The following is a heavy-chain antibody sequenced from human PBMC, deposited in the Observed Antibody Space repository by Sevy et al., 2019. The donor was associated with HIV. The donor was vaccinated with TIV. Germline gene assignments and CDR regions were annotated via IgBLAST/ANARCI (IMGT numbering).Heavy chain of an antibody. V-gene: IGHV3-48*01. Sequence: GGSLRLSCAASGFTFSNYDMNWVRQAPGKGVEWVSYISSDSSRIYYADSVKGRLTISRDNAKNSLYVQMNRLRAEDTAVYYCAREGGYTDQGMDVWGQRTTVTASS. CDR3: AREGGYTDQGMDV. CDR2: ISSDSSRI. CDR1: GFTFSNYD. J-gene: IGHJ6*02. D-gene: IGHD5-12*01.